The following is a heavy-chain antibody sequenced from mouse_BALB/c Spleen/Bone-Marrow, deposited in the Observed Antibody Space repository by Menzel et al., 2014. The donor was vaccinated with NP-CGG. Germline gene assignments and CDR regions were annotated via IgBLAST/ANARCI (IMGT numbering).Heavy chain of an antibody. CDR1: GFTFSNYW. CDR3: TRGIYYGNYYAMDY. Sequence: EVQLQQPGGGLVQPGGSMKLSCVASGFTFSNYWMNWVRQSPEKGLEWVAEIRLKSNNYATHYAESVKGRFTISRDDSESSVYLQMNNLRAEDTGIYDCTRGIYYGNYYAMDYWGQGTSVTVSS. CDR2: IRLKSNNYAT. J-gene: IGHJ4*01. D-gene: IGHD2-1*01. V-gene: IGHV6-6*02.